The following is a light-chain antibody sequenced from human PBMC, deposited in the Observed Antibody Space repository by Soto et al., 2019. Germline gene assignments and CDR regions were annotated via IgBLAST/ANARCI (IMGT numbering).Light chain of an antibody. V-gene: IGLV2-23*01. J-gene: IGLJ1*01. CDR2: EGT. CDR1: SSDVGGHKF. Sequence: QSVLTQPASVSGSPGQSITISCSGTSSDVGGHKFVSWYQQHPGKAPKLMIYEGTKRPSGLSNRFSGSKSGNTASLRISGLQAEDEADYYCCSYAGTSHVFGTGTKVTVL. CDR3: CSYAGTSHV.